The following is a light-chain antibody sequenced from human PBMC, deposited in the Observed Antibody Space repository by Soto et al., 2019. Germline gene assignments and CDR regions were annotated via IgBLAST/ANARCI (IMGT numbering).Light chain of an antibody. CDR1: QNIRNF. CDR2: GAS. Sequence: DIQMTQSPSSLSASVGDRVTITCRASQNIRNFLNLYQQKPGKAPSLLIAGASRLQSGVPSRFSGSGSGTDFTLTIVSLQPDDFASYYCQQCWGTPYSFGEGTKVAIK. J-gene: IGKJ4*01. CDR3: QQCWGTPYS. V-gene: IGKV1-39*01.